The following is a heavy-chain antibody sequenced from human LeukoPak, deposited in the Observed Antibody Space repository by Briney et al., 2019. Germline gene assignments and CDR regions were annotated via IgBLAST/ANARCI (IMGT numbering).Heavy chain of an antibody. V-gene: IGHV4-39*01. CDR3: ARTVGEPGAEYFQH. CDR1: GGSISTSRYY. J-gene: IGHJ1*01. CDR2: IFYSGST. D-gene: IGHD3-10*01. Sequence: SETLSLTCTVSGGSISTSRYYWGWIRQPPGKGLEWIGSIFYSGSTYYNPSLKSRVTISVDTSKKQFSLKLSSVTAADTAVYYRARTVGEPGAEYFQHWGQGTLVTVSS.